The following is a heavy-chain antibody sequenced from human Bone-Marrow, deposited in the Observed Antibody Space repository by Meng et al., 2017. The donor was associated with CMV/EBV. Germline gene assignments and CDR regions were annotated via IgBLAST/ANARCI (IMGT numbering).Heavy chain of an antibody. D-gene: IGHD5/OR15-5a*01. J-gene: IGHJ4*02. V-gene: IGHV4-59*01. CDR2: IYYSGST. CDR1: GGSISSYY. Sequence: SETLSLTCTVSGGSISSYYWSWIRQPPGKGLEWIGYIYYSGSTNYNPSLKSRVTISVDTSKNQFSLKLSSVTAADTAVYYCARGQCPISYWGQGTLVTVSS. CDR3: ARGQCPISY.